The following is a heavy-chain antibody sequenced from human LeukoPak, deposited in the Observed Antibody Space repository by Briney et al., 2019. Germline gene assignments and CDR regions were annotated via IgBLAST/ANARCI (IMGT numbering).Heavy chain of an antibody. D-gene: IGHD3-10*01. Sequence: GGSLRLSCAGFGFTFGTYWMGWVRQAPGKGLEWVSLISGDGGSTYYADSVKGRFTISRDNSKNSLYLQMNSLRTEDTALYYCAKDMWRFGELDYDYWGQGTLVTVSS. CDR2: ISGDGGST. V-gene: IGHV3-43*02. CDR3: AKDMWRFGELDYDY. J-gene: IGHJ4*02. CDR1: GFTFGTYW.